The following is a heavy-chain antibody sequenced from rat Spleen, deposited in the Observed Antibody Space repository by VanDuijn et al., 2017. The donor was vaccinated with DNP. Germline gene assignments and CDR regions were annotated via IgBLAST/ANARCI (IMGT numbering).Heavy chain of an antibody. CDR3: VTRGTGSDNWFAY. CDR2: INGDSSII. V-gene: IGHV4-2*01. J-gene: IGHJ3*01. D-gene: IGHD5-1*01. Sequence: EVKLVESGGGLVQPGRSLKLSCSVSGLNFNDYWLGWVRQAPGKGLEWIGEINGDSSIINYIPLLKDRFTISRDNAQNSLYLQMSRLGSEDTSIYYCVTRGTGSDNWFAYWGQGTLVTVSS. CDR1: GLNFNDYW.